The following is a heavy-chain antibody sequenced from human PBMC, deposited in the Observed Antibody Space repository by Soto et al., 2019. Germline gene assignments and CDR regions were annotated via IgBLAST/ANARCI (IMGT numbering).Heavy chain of an antibody. Sequence: SETLSLTCAVYGGSFSGYYWSWIRQPPGKGLEWIGEINHSGSTNYNPSLKSRVTISVDTSKNQFSLKLSSVTAADTAVYYCARVEATSGWGFANYWGQGTLVTVSS. CDR2: INHSGST. CDR3: ARVEATSGWGFANY. CDR1: GGSFSGYY. V-gene: IGHV4-34*01. D-gene: IGHD2-21*01. J-gene: IGHJ4*02.